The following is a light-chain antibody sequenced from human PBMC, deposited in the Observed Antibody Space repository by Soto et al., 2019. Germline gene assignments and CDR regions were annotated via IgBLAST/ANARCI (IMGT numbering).Light chain of an antibody. CDR2: DAS. CDR1: QSVSSY. J-gene: IGKJ5*01. V-gene: IGKV3-11*01. CDR3: QQRRDWIT. Sequence: EIVLTQSPSALSLSPGERATLSCRASQSVSSYLAWYQRKPGQAPRLLIYDASSRATGIPARFSGSGSGTDFTLTISSLEPEDFAVYYCQQRRDWITFGQGTRLEIK.